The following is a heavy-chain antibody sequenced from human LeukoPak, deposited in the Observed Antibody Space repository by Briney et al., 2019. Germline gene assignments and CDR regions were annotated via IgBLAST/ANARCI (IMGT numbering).Heavy chain of an antibody. CDR3: ARGDSSGWISRF. J-gene: IGHJ4*02. Sequence: SQTLSLTCTVSGGSTSSGSYYWSWIRQPAGKGLEWIGRIYTSGSTNYNPSLKSRVTISVDTSKNQFSLKLSSVTAADTAVYYCARGDSSGWISRFWGQGTLVTVSS. V-gene: IGHV4-61*02. D-gene: IGHD6-19*01. CDR1: GGSTSSGSYY. CDR2: IYTSGST.